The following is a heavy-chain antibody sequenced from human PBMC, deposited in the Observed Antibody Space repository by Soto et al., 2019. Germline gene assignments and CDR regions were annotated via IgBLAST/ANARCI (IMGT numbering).Heavy chain of an antibody. D-gene: IGHD2-8*01. CDR3: AKGGVGSYYYYYMDV. CDR2: ISYDGSNK. J-gene: IGHJ6*03. Sequence: GGSLRLSCAAAGFPFSSYGRHWVRQAPGKGLEWVAVISYDGSNKYYADSVKGRFTISRDNSKNTLYLQMNSLRAEDTAVYYCAKGGVGSYYYYYMDVWGKGTTVTVSS. CDR1: GFPFSSYG. V-gene: IGHV3-30*18.